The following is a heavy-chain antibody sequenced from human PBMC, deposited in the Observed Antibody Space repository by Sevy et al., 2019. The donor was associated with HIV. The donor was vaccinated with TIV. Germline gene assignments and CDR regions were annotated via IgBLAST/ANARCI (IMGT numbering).Heavy chain of an antibody. CDR2: IFHTGNT. V-gene: IGHV4-30-2*01. CDR1: GGSISSGVYS. Sequence: SETLSLTCAVSGGSISSGVYSWNWIRQPPGKGLEWIGYIFHTGNTFYNPSLKSRVTVSLDKSENQFSLRLSSVIAADTAVYYCARDGGTLTTPGSFDIWGQGTMVTVSS. CDR3: ARDGGTLTTPGSFDI. D-gene: IGHD3-16*01. J-gene: IGHJ3*02.